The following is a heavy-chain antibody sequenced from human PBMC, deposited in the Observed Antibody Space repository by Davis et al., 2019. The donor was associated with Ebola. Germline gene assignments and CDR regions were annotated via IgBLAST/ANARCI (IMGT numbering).Heavy chain of an antibody. CDR3: ATLPDV. V-gene: IGHV7-4-1*04. CDR1: GYTFTSYV. CDR2: INTNTGNP. J-gene: IGHJ3*01. Sequence: AASVKVSCKASGYTFTSYVMNWVRQAPGQGLEWMGWINTNTGNPTYAKGFTGRCVFSLDTSVNMAYLLIKSLKTEDAAVYYCATLPDVWGQGTMVTVSS.